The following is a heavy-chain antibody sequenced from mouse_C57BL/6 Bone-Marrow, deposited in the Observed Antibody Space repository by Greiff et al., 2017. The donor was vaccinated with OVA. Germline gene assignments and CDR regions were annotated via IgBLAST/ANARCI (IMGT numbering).Heavy chain of an antibody. Sequence: QVQLQQPGAELVMPGASVKLSCKASGYTFTSYWMHWVKQRPGQGLEWIGEIDPSDSYTTYNQKFKGKSTLTVDKSSSTAYMQLSSLTSEDSAVYYCARSAYYSFYAMDYWGQGTSVTVSS. CDR1: GYTFTSYW. CDR3: ARSAYYSFYAMDY. CDR2: IDPSDSYT. J-gene: IGHJ4*01. V-gene: IGHV1-69*01. D-gene: IGHD1-1*01.